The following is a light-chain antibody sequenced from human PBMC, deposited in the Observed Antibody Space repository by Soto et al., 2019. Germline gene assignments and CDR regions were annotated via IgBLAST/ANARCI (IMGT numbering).Light chain of an antibody. Sequence: EMVLTQSPGTLSLSPGERATLSCRASQSVSSSYLAWYQQKPGQAPRLLIYGASSRATGIPDRFSGSGSGTDFTLTSSRLEPEDFAVYYWQQYGSSPPTFGQGTRLEIK. CDR2: GAS. V-gene: IGKV3-20*01. J-gene: IGKJ5*01. CDR1: QSVSSSY. CDR3: QQYGSSPPT.